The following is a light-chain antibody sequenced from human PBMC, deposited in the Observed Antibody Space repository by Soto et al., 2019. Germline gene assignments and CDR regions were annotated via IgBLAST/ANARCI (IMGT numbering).Light chain of an antibody. J-gene: IGLJ1*01. Sequence: QSVLTQPPSASGTPGQRVTISCSGSSSNIGSNTVNSYQQLPGTAPKLLIYNNNQRPSGVPDRFSGSKSGTSDSLAISGLQSEDEADYYCAAWDDSLNGLVFGTGTKLTVL. CDR2: NNN. V-gene: IGLV1-44*01. CDR3: AAWDDSLNGLV. CDR1: SSNIGSNT.